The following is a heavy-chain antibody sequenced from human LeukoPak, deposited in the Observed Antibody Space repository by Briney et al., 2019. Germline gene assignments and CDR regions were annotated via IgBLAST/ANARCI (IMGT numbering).Heavy chain of an antibody. D-gene: IGHD3-10*01. J-gene: IGHJ4*02. CDR3: AKGGEGPGYFDY. CDR2: ISGGGGST. V-gene: IGHV3-23*01. CDR1: GFTFSSYG. Sequence: GGSLRLSCAASGFTFSSYGMSWVRQAPGKGLEWVSAISGGGGSTYYADSVKGRFTISRDNSKNTLYLQMNSLRAEDTAVYYCAKGGEGPGYFDYWGQGTLVTVSS.